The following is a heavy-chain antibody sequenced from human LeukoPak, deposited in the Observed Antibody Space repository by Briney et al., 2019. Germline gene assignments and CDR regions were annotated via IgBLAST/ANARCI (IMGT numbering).Heavy chain of an antibody. D-gene: IGHD6-13*01. CDR2: FYWDDDK. J-gene: IGHJ5*02. CDR3: ALSPDIAAAGIMSWFDP. V-gene: IGHV2-5*02. CDR1: GFSLITHGLG. Sequence: SGPTLVNSTQTLTVTFTFSGFSLITHGLGVGLIRQPPVKALECLAYFYWDDDKRYSPSLKSRLTITKDTSKNQVVLTMTNMDPVDTATYYCALSPDIAAAGIMSWFDPWGQGTLVTVSS.